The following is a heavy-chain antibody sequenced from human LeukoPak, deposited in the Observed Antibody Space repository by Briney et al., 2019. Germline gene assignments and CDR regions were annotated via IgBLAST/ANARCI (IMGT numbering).Heavy chain of an antibody. Sequence: GGSLRLSCAASGFTFSSYWMSWVRQAPGKGLEWVANIKQDGSEKYYVDSVKGRFTISRDNAKNSLYLQMNSLRAEDTAVYYCARDLGSFYYGSGSYYGDDYWGQGTLVTVSS. CDR1: GFTFSSYW. CDR3: ARDLGSFYYGSGSYYGDDY. D-gene: IGHD3-10*01. J-gene: IGHJ4*02. CDR2: IKQDGSEK. V-gene: IGHV3-7*01.